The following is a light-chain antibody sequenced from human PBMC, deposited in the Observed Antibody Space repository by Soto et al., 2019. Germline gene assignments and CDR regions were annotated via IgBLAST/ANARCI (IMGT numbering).Light chain of an antibody. CDR3: QHYSTWLWT. J-gene: IGKJ1*01. V-gene: IGKV3-15*01. CDR1: QSVSSK. CDR2: DAS. Sequence: EIVMTQSPATLSVSPGERATLSCRASQSVSSKLAWYQQKPGQGPRLLIYDASTRATGIPARFSGSGSGTEFTLTISSLQSEEFAVYYCQHYSTWLWTFGQGTKVEIK.